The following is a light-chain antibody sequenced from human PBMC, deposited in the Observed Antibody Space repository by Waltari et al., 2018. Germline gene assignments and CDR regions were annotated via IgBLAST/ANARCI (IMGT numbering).Light chain of an antibody. CDR2: GAS. J-gene: IGKJ1*01. Sequence: DIVLTQSPGTLSLSPGERATLSCGASQSISSHYLAWYQQKPGQAPRLLISGASNRATGIQDRFSGSGSGTDFALTISRLEPEDFAVYYCQQYHISPRTFGQGTKVEIK. CDR3: QQYHISPRT. V-gene: IGKV3-20*01. CDR1: QSISSHY.